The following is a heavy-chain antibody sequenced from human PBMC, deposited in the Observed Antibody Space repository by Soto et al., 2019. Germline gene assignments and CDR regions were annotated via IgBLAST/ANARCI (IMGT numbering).Heavy chain of an antibody. CDR1: GFILSNYW. CDR3: ARELGYSFQP. CDR2: INSDGSST. V-gene: IGHV3-74*01. D-gene: IGHD5-18*01. Sequence: EVQLVESGGGLVQPGGALRLSCAASGFILSNYWMHWVRQAPGKGLVWVSRINSDGSSTDYAESVKGRLTISRDNAKNTLYLQINSLRAEDTAVYYCARELGYSFQPWGQGTLVTVSS. J-gene: IGHJ5*02.